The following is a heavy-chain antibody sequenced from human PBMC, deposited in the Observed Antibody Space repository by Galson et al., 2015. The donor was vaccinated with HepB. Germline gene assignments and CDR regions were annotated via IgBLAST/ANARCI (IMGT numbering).Heavy chain of an antibody. V-gene: IGHV1-2*06. Sequence: SVKVSCKASGYTFTGYYRHWVRQAPGQGLEWMGRINPNSGGTKYAQKFQGRVTMTRDTSISTAYMELSRLRSDDTAVYYCAILGGYCSSTSCYNWFDPWGQGTLVTVSS. J-gene: IGHJ5*02. CDR2: INPNSGGT. CDR1: GYTFTGYY. D-gene: IGHD2-2*01. CDR3: AILGGYCSSTSCYNWFDP.